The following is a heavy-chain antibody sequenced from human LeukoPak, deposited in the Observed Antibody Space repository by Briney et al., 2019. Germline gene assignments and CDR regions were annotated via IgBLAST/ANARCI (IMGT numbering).Heavy chain of an antibody. CDR3: ARDSYYYDSGRGFDP. CDR2: IKQDGSEK. J-gene: IGHJ5*02. CDR1: GFTFSSYW. D-gene: IGHD3-10*01. V-gene: IGHV3-7*01. Sequence: GGSLRLSCAASGFTFSSYWMSWVRQAPGKGLEWVANIKQDGSEKYYVDSVKGRFTISRDSAKNSLYLQMNSLRAEDTAVYYCARDSYYYDSGRGFDPWGQGTLVTVSS.